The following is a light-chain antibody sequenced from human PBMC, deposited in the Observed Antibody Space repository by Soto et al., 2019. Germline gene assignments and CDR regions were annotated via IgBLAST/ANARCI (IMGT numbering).Light chain of an antibody. CDR3: QQSYDSLVS. V-gene: IGKV1-39*01. J-gene: IGKJ4*01. CDR2: SAS. Sequence: DMKMAQSPSSLSASVGDRITIPCRPPQDISNFLNWYQQKPGEAPKLLIYSASGLQSGVPSRFSGSGSGTDFTLNISSLQPEDIATYYCQQSYDSLVSFGGGTKVDIK. CDR1: QDISNF.